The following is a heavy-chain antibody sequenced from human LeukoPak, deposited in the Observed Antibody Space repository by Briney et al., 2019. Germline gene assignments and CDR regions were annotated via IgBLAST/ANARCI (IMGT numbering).Heavy chain of an antibody. Sequence: PGGSLRLSCTASGFTFRDYWMSWVGQAPGKGPEGVANIKQDGSDKYYVDSVKGRFTISRDNAKNALYLQVNSLRPEDTAVYYCARDLSKYSSSWPIFQHWGQGTLVTVSS. CDR3: ARDLSKYSSSWPIFQH. CDR1: GFTFRDYW. J-gene: IGHJ1*01. CDR2: IKQDGSDK. V-gene: IGHV3-7*01. D-gene: IGHD6-13*01.